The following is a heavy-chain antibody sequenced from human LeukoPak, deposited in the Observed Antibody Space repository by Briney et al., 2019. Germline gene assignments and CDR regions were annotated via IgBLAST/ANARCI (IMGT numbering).Heavy chain of an antibody. CDR2: IRYDGSNK. V-gene: IGHV3-30*02. CDR3: AKVELSSGWAGGNY. Sequence: GGSLRLSCAASGFTFSRYGMHWVRQAPGKGLEWVAFIRYDGSNKYYADSVKGRFTISRDNSKNTLYLQMNSLRAEDTAVYYCAKVELSSGWAGGNYWGQGTLITVSS. D-gene: IGHD6-19*01. J-gene: IGHJ4*02. CDR1: GFTFSRYG.